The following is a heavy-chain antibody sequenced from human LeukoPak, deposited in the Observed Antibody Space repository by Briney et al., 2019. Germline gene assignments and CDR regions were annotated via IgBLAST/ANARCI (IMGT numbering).Heavy chain of an antibody. CDR3: ARLQTRYYYGMDV. CDR2: IYPGDSDT. D-gene: IGHD4-23*01. J-gene: IGHJ6*02. Sequence: GESLKISCKGSGYSFTSCWIGWVRQMPGKGLEWMGIIYPGDSDTRYSPSFQGQVTISADKSISTAYLQWSSLKASDTAMYYCARLQTRYYYGMDVWGQGTTVTVSS. V-gene: IGHV5-51*01. CDR1: GYSFTSCW.